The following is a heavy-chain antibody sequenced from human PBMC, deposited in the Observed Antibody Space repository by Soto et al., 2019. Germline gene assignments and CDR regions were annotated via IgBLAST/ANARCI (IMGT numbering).Heavy chain of an antibody. J-gene: IGHJ5*02. D-gene: IGHD1-26*01. V-gene: IGHV4-30-2*01. CDR1: GCSISSGGYS. Sequence: SETLSLTCAVSGCSISSGGYSWSWIRQPPGKGLEWIGYIYHSGSTYYNPSLKSRVTISVDRSKNQLSLKLSSVTAADTAVYYCARGREEFDPWGQGTLVTVSS. CDR3: ARGREEFDP. CDR2: IYHSGST.